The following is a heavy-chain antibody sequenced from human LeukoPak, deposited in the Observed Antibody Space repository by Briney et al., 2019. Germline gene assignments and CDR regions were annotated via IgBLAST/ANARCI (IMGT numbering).Heavy chain of an antibody. J-gene: IGHJ4*02. Sequence: SGGSLRLSCATSGFTVNNNYMSWVRQAPGKGLEWVSVIYGAGAGIPYYLDSVKGRFTISRDNSRNTVYLQMNSLRAEDTAVYYCARELGDWGQGTLVTVSS. CDR1: GFTVNNNY. CDR2: IYGAGAGIP. V-gene: IGHV3-53*01. CDR3: ARELGD.